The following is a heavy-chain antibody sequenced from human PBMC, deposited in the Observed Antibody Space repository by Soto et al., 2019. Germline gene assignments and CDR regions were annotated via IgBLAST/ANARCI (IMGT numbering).Heavy chain of an antibody. J-gene: IGHJ6*03. Sequence: SETLSLTCSVSGGSINNDDHYWSWIRQPPGKGLEWVGYVHYRGSTYYNPPLKSRITISSDTSKNQFSLNLRSVTAADTAVYYCARGADAGIFFYFYYMDVWGKGTLVTVSS. D-gene: IGHD3-3*01. CDR1: GGSINNDDHY. CDR2: VHYRGST. CDR3: ARGADAGIFFYFYYMDV. V-gene: IGHV4-30-4*08.